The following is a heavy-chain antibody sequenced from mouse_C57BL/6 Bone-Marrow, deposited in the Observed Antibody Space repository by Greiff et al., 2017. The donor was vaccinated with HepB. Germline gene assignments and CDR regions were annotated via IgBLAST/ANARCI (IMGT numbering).Heavy chain of an antibody. J-gene: IGHJ1*03. Sequence: QVQLQQPGAALVNPFASFQISCTASCYTFPSYWITWVKQRPGQGLEWIGDIYPGSGSTNYNDKFNSTATLTLDTSSSTAYMQLSSLTSEDSAVYYCASPANPYWYFDVWGTGTTVTVSS. CDR1: CYTFPSYW. CDR2: IYPGSGST. V-gene: IGHV1-55*01. CDR3: ASPANPYWYFDV.